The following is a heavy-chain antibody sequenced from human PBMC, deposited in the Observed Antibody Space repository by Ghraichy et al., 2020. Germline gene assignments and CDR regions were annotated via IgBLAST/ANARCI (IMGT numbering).Heavy chain of an antibody. D-gene: IGHD3-10*01. CDR1: GYTFTSYA. CDR2: INAGNGNT. Sequence: ASVKVSCKASGYTFTSYAMHWVRQAPGQRLEWMGWINAGNGNTKYSQKFQGRVTITRDTSASTAYMELSSLRSEDTAVYYCARDSITMVQGWFDYWGQGTLVTVSS. J-gene: IGHJ4*02. V-gene: IGHV1-3*01. CDR3: ARDSITMVQGWFDY.